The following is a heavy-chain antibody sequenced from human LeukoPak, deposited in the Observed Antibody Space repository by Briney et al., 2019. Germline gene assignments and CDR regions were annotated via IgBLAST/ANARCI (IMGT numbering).Heavy chain of an antibody. J-gene: IGHJ4*02. CDR1: GYTFTTYG. Sequence: ASVKVSCKASGYTFTTYGLSWVRQAPGQGLEWLGWISTYDDNIKYAQRLQGRLTLTIDTSTNTAYMERASLTSDDTAVYYCARETYSNILTGTDYWGPGTLVTVSS. V-gene: IGHV1-18*01. CDR2: ISTYDDNI. CDR3: ARETYSNILTGTDY. D-gene: IGHD3-9*01.